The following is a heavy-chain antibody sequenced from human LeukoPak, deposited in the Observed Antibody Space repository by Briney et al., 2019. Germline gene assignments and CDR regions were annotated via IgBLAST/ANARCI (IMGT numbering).Heavy chain of an antibody. CDR3: ARAHDFWSGYLPHAFDY. D-gene: IGHD3-3*01. Sequence: PSETLSLTCTVSGGSISSYYWSWIRQPPGKGLEWIGYIYYSGSTNYNPSLKSRVTISVDTSKNQFSLKLSSVTAADTAVYYCARAHDFWSGYLPHAFDYWGQGTLVTVSS. CDR2: IYYSGST. V-gene: IGHV4-59*08. CDR1: GGSISSYY. J-gene: IGHJ4*02.